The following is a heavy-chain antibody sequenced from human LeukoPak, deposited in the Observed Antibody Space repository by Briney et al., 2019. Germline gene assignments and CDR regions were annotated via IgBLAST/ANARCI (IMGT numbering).Heavy chain of an antibody. D-gene: IGHD3-16*01. V-gene: IGHV1-18*01. CDR1: GYTFTNYG. CDR3: ARGPLGAAFDS. Sequence: ASVKVSCKASGYTFTNYGIHWVRQAPGQGLEWMGWISAYNGNTKYAQNLQGRVTMTTDTSTSTAYMELRSLRSDDTAVYYCARGPLGAAFDSWGQGTPVTVSS. J-gene: IGHJ4*02. CDR2: ISAYNGNT.